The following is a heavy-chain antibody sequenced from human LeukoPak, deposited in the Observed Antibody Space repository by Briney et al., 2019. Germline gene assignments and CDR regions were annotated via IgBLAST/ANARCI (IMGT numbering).Heavy chain of an antibody. V-gene: IGHV4-39*07. CDR1: GGSISSSSYY. CDR3: ARGADYYGSGSFNGMDV. CDR2: IYYSGST. Sequence: SETLSLTCTVSGGSISSSSYYWGWIRQPPGKGLEWIGSIYYSGSTNYNPSLKSRVTISVDTSKNQFSLKLTSVTAADTAVYYCARGADYYGSGSFNGMDVWGQGTTVTVSS. D-gene: IGHD3-10*01. J-gene: IGHJ6*02.